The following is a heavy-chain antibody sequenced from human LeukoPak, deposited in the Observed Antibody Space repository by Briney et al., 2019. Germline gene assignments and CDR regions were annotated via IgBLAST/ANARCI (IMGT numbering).Heavy chain of an antibody. V-gene: IGHV4-4*07. J-gene: IGHJ6*02. CDR2: IYTSGST. D-gene: IGHD3-10*01. CDR1: GGSFSGYY. Sequence: SETLSLTCAVYGGSFSGYYWSWIRQPAGKGLEWIGRIYTSGSTNYNPSLKSRVTMSVDTSKNQFSLKLSSVTAADTAVYYCARDCCGSGSYYEVDYYYYGMDVWGQGTTVTVSS. CDR3: ARDCCGSGSYYEVDYYYYGMDV.